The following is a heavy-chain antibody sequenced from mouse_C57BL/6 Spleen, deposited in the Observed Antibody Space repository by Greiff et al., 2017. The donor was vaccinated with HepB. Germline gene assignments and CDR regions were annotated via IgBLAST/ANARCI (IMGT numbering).Heavy chain of an antibody. Sequence: VQLQQSGAELVKPGASVKISCKASGYAFSSYWMNWVKQRPGKGLEWIGQIYPGDGDTNYNGKFKGKATLTADNASSTAKKQLSSLTSEDSAVYFCARSEVSYAMDYWGQGTSVTVSS. CDR1: GYAFSSYW. CDR3: ARSEVSYAMDY. J-gene: IGHJ4*01. V-gene: IGHV1-80*01. CDR2: IYPGDGDT.